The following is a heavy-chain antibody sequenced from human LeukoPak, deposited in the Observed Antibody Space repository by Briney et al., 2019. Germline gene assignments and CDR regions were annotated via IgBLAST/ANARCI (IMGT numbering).Heavy chain of an antibody. D-gene: IGHD4-17*01. CDR3: ARAVKTVRRIGRRRDGAFDI. V-gene: IGHV4-34*01. J-gene: IGHJ3*02. CDR1: GGSFSGYY. Sequence: PSETLSLTCAVYGGSFSGYYWSWIRQPPGKGLEWIGEINHSGSTNYNPSLKSRVTISVDTSKNQFSLKLSSVTAADTAVYYCARAVKTVRRIGRRRDGAFDIWGQGTMVTVSS. CDR2: INHSGST.